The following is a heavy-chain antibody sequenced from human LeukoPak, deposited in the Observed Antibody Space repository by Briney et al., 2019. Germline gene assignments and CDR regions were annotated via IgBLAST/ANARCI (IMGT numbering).Heavy chain of an antibody. Sequence: GGSLRLSCAASGFTFSSYAMSWVRQAPGKGLKWVSTINDNGDDTYYADSVKGRFTISRDNAKNSLYLQMNSLRAEDTAVYYCARDREYYYDSSGYLAWGQGTLVTVSS. V-gene: IGHV3-21*01. CDR1: GFTFSSYA. CDR2: INDNGDDT. D-gene: IGHD3-22*01. CDR3: ARDREYYYDSSGYLA. J-gene: IGHJ5*02.